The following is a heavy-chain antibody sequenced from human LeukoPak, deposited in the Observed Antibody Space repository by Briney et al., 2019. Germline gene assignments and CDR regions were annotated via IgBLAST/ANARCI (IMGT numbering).Heavy chain of an antibody. CDR2: INHSGST. CDR3: ARGIYDFWSGYQDY. V-gene: IGHV4-34*01. CDR1: GGSFSGYY. J-gene: IGHJ4*02. Sequence: SETLSLTCAVYGGSFSGYYWSWIRKPPGKGLEWIGEINHSGSTNYNPSLKSRVTISVDTSKNQFSLKLSSVTAADTAVYYCARGIYDFWSGYQDYWGQGSLVTVSS. D-gene: IGHD3-3*01.